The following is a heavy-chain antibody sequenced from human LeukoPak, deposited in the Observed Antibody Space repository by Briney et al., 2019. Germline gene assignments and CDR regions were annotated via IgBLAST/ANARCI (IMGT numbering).Heavy chain of an antibody. D-gene: IGHD6-19*01. J-gene: IGHJ6*04. CDR3: AREGRVDSGWTYYYYYGMDV. CDR1: GYTFTSYG. V-gene: IGHV1-18*04. CDR2: ISAYNGNT. Sequence: ASVKVSCKASGYTFTSYGISWVRQAPGQGLEWMGWISAYNGNTNYAQKLQGRVTMTTDTSTSTAYMGLRSLRSDDTAVYYCAREGRVDSGWTYYYYYGMDVWGKGTTVAVSS.